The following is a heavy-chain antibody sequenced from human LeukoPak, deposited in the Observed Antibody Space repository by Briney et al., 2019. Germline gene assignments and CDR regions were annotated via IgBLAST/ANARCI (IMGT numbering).Heavy chain of an antibody. Sequence: ASVKASCKASGYTFTSYYMHCVRQTPGQGLEWMGIINPSGGSTSYAQKFQGRVTMTRDTSTSTVYMELSSLRSENTAVYYCARDKGIWFGELFLGGDAFDIWGQGTMVTVSS. D-gene: IGHD3-10*01. CDR2: INPSGGST. J-gene: IGHJ3*02. V-gene: IGHV1-46*01. CDR1: GYTFTSYY. CDR3: ARDKGIWFGELFLGGDAFDI.